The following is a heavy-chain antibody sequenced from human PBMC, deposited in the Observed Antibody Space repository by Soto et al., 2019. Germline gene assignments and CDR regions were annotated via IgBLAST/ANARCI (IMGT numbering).Heavy chain of an antibody. CDR2: IIPIFGTA. Sequence: SVKVSCKASGGTFSSYAISWVRQAPGQGLEWMGGIIPIFGTANYAQKFQGRVTITADESTSTAYMELSSLRSEDTAVYYCASPYCSGGSCYSGSFDYWGQGTLVTVSS. CDR3: ASPYCSGGSCYSGSFDY. CDR1: GGTFSSYA. J-gene: IGHJ4*02. D-gene: IGHD2-15*01. V-gene: IGHV1-69*13.